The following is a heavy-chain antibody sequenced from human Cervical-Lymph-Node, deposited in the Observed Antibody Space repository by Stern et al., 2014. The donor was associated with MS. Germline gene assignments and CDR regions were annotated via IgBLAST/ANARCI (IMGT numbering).Heavy chain of an antibody. Sequence: QVQLQESGPRLVKPSETLSLTCTVSGGSASSGTYYWSWFRQPPGKGLEWIGYVFNTGSTNYNPSLKSRVTMSIDTSKNEFSLKLNSVTAADTAVYYCVRDGPHGDKFSLAGYYYGMDVWGQGTTVTVYS. V-gene: IGHV4-61*01. CDR2: VFNTGST. D-gene: IGHD4-17*01. CDR3: VRDGPHGDKFSLAGYYYGMDV. J-gene: IGHJ6*02. CDR1: GGSASSGTYY.